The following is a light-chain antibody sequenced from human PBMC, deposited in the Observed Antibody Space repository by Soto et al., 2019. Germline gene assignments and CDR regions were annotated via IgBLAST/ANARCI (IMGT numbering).Light chain of an antibody. CDR3: QQYNSHPLT. Sequence: DIQMTQSPSTLSASVGDRVTITCRASQSFSSWLAWYQQKPGKAPKLLIYKSSSLESGVPSRFSGSTSGTEFTLSISSLQPDDFATYYCQQYNSHPLTFGGGTKVVVK. V-gene: IGKV1-5*03. J-gene: IGKJ4*01. CDR1: QSFSSW. CDR2: KSS.